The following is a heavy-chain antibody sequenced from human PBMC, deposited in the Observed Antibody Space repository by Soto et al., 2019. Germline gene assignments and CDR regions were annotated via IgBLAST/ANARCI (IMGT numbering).Heavy chain of an antibody. Sequence: QVQLVESGGGVVQPGRSLRLSCAASGFAFNNHGMHWVRQAPGKGLEWVALIWYDGSNRYYSDSVRGRLTISRDNSKNTLYLQMDSLTAEDTAVYYCARDDSGAGPFDFWGQGTLVTVSS. V-gene: IGHV3-33*01. D-gene: IGHD1-26*01. J-gene: IGHJ4*02. CDR2: IWYDGSNR. CDR1: GFAFNNHG. CDR3: ARDDSGAGPFDF.